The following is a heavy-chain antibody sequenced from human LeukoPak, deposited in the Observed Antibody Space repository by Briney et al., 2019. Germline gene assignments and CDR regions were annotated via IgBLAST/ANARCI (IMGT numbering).Heavy chain of an antibody. CDR3: ALSTVDTAMVDYFDY. V-gene: IGHV5-51*01. J-gene: IGHJ4*02. CDR1: GYSFTSYW. Sequence: GESLKISCKGSGYSFTSYWIGWVRQMPGKGLEWMGIIYPGDSDTRYSPSFQGQVTISADKSISTAYLQWSSLKASDTAMYYCALSTVDTAMVDYFDYWGQGTLVTVSS. D-gene: IGHD5-18*01. CDR2: IYPGDSDT.